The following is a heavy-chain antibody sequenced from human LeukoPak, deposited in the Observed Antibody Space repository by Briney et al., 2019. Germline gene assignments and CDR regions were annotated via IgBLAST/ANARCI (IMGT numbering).Heavy chain of an antibody. J-gene: IGHJ4*02. Sequence: GASVKVSCKASRYTYTRYGISWVRQAPGHGREWMGWISAYNGNTNYAQKLQGRVTMPPDTSTSTAYIELRNLRADDTAAYLCPRDPPWELLLRWYYFDYWGQGTLVTVSS. D-gene: IGHD1-26*01. CDR3: PRDPPWELLLRWYYFDY. V-gene: IGHV1-18*01. CDR1: RYTYTRYG. CDR2: ISAYNGNT.